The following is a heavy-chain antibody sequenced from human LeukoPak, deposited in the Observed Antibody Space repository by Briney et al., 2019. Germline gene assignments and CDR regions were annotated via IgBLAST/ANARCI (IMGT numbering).Heavy chain of an antibody. V-gene: IGHV3-66*01. CDR1: GFTVSDNY. D-gene: IGHD4-11*01. Sequence: TGGSLRLSCAASGFTVSDNYITWVRQAPAKGLEWVSIIYSAGSTFHADSVKGRFTISRDNAKNSLYLQMNSLRVEDTAVYYCANLRDIGLQSPYYFDRWGQGNLVTVSS. J-gene: IGHJ4*02. CDR3: ANLRDIGLQSPYYFDR. CDR2: IYSAGST.